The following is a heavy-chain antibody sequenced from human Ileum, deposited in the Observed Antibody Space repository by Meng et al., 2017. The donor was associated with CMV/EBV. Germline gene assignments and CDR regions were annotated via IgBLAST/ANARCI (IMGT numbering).Heavy chain of an antibody. CDR3: VREPHFDY. Sequence: VQLVESGGGLVQPGGSPRLSCAASGFTFSSYWMHWVRQAPGKGLVWVSRINSDGSSTSYADSMKGQFTISRDNAKNTLYLQMNSLRAEDMAVYYCVREPHFDYWGQGTLVTVSS. CDR2: INSDGSST. CDR1: GFTFSSYW. J-gene: IGHJ4*02. V-gene: IGHV3/OR16-13*01. D-gene: IGHD1-26*01.